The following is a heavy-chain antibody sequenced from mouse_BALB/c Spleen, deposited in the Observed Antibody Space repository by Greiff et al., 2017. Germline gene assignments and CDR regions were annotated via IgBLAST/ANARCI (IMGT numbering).Heavy chain of an antibody. D-gene: IGHD2-4*01. CDR2: IDPSDSYT. Sequence: VQLQQPGAELVKPGASVKMSCKASGYTFTSYWMHWVKQRPGQGLEWIGTIDPSDSYTSYNQKFKGKATLTVDTSSSTAYMQLSSLTSEDSAVYYCTTYDFYWGQGTSVTVSS. V-gene: IGHV1S127*01. CDR1: GYTFTSYW. J-gene: IGHJ4*01. CDR3: TTYDFY.